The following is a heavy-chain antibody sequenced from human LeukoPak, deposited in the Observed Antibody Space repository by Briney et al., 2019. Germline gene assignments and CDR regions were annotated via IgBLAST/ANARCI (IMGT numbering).Heavy chain of an antibody. D-gene: IGHD3-10*01. CDR1: GYTFTGYH. V-gene: IGHV1-2*06. CDR2: INPNSGDT. CDR3: ARFSKVVRGVISYGMDV. Sequence: GASVKVSCKASGYTFTGYHMHWVRQAPGQGLEWMGRINPNSGDTNYAQKFQGRVAMTRDTSISTAFMELTRLRSDDTAVYYCARFSKVVRGVISYGMDVWGQGTTVTVSS. J-gene: IGHJ6*02.